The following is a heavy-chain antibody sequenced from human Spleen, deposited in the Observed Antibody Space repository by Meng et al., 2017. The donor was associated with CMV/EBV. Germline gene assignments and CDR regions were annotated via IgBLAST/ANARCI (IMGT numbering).Heavy chain of an antibody. Sequence: ITCAVYGGSFSGYYWSWISQPPGKGLEWIGEISQRGSTNYSPSFKSRLTLSVHTSERQFSLRLTSVTAADTAVYYCARQGRVYFDFWGQGALVTVSS. V-gene: IGHV4-34*01. D-gene: IGHD3-10*01. CDR1: GGSFSGYY. CDR3: ARQGRVYFDF. J-gene: IGHJ4*02. CDR2: ISQRGST.